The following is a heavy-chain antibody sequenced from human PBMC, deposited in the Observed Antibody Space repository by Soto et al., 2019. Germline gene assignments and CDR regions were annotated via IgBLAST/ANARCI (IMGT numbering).Heavy chain of an antibody. V-gene: IGHV3-7*01. CDR3: ARDWDCSGGSCYPIVYYYYGMDV. Sequence: GGSLRLSCAASGFTFSSYWMSWVRQAPGKGLEWVANIKQDGSEKYYMDSVKGRFTISRDNAKNSLYLQMNSLRAEDTAVYYCARDWDCSGGSCYPIVYYYYGMDVWGQGTTVTVSS. CDR2: IKQDGSEK. D-gene: IGHD2-15*01. J-gene: IGHJ6*02. CDR1: GFTFSSYW.